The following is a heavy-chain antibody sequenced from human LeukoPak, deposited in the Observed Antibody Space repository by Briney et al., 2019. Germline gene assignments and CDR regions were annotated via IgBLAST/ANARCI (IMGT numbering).Heavy chain of an antibody. CDR1: GFTFSSNW. CDR2: IKPDGSAE. D-gene: IGHD3-16*01. V-gene: IGHV3-7*03. J-gene: IGHJ4*02. Sequence: GGSLRLSCGTSGFTFSSNWMSWVRHAPGRGLDWVANIKPDGSAEYYAASVKGRFTVSRDNSKSTLYLQMNSLRAEDTAVYYCANLNAPYWGNFDYWGQGTLVTVSS. CDR3: ANLNAPYWGNFDY.